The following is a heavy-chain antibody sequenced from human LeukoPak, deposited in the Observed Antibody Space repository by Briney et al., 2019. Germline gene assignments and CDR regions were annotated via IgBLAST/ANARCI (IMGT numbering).Heavy chain of an antibody. D-gene: IGHD3-22*01. Sequence: GGSLRLSCAASGFTFSSYAMHWVRQAPGKGLEWVAVISYVGSNKYYADSVKGRFTISRDNSKNTLYLQMNSLRAEDTAVYYCARDRDDSSGTTPGNWFDPWGQGTLVTVSS. CDR1: GFTFSSYA. CDR2: ISYVGSNK. J-gene: IGHJ5*02. V-gene: IGHV3-30-3*01. CDR3: ARDRDDSSGTTPGNWFDP.